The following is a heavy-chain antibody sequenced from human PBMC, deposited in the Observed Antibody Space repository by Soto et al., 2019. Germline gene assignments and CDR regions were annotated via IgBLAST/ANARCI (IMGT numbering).Heavy chain of an antibody. CDR1: GFTFASSA. D-gene: IGHD6-19*01. Sequence: QMQLVQSGPEVKKPGTSVKVSCKASGFTFASSAVQWLRQARGQRLEWIGWIVVGSGNTNYAQKFQERVTITRDISTSTAYMELSSLRSEDTAVYACAARSGWYDAFDIWGQGTMVTVSS. J-gene: IGHJ3*02. V-gene: IGHV1-58*01. CDR2: IVVGSGNT. CDR3: AARSGWYDAFDI.